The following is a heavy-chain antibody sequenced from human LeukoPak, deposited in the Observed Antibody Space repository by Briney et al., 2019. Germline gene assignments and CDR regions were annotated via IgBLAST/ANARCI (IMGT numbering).Heavy chain of an antibody. CDR3: AREVVSYYDFWSGSNWFDP. Sequence: ASVKVSCKASGYTFTSYGISWVRQAPGQGLEWMGWISAYNGNTNYAQKLQGRVTMTTDTSTSTAYMELRSLRSDDTAVYYCAREVVSYYDFWSGSNWFDPWGQGTLVTVSS. CDR2: ISAYNGNT. J-gene: IGHJ5*02. D-gene: IGHD3-3*01. CDR1: GYTFTSYG. V-gene: IGHV1-18*01.